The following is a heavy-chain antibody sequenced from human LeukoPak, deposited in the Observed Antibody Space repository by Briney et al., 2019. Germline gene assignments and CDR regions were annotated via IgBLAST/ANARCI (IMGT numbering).Heavy chain of an antibody. CDR1: GFTFDDYA. J-gene: IGHJ4*02. CDR3: ARSASGSYLGFDY. Sequence: GRSLRLSCAASGFTFDDYAMHWVRQAPGKGLEWVSGISWNSGSIGYADSVKGRFTISRDNAKNSLFLQMNSLRAEDTALYYCARSASGSYLGFDYWGQGTLVTVSS. CDR2: ISWNSGSI. D-gene: IGHD1-26*01. V-gene: IGHV3-9*01.